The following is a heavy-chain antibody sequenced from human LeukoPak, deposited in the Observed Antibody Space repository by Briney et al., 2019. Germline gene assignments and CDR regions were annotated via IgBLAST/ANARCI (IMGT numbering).Heavy chain of an antibody. CDR1: GGSISSYY. Sequence: SETLSLTCTVFGGSISSYYWSWIRQPPGKGLEWIGYIYYSGSTNYNSSLKSRVTISVDTSKNQLSLKLSSVTAVDTAVYYCARLLWFGELSAGSYDMDVWGQGTTVTVSS. CDR2: IYYSGST. D-gene: IGHD3-10*01. CDR3: ARLLWFGELSAGSYDMDV. J-gene: IGHJ6*02. V-gene: IGHV4-59*01.